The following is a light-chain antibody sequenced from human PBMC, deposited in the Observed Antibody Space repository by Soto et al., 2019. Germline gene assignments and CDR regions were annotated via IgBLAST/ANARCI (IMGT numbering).Light chain of an antibody. CDR1: QGISSA. V-gene: IGKV1-13*02. CDR3: QQFKIYPMG. J-gene: IGKJ3*01. Sequence: AIQLTQSPSSLFASVGDRVTITCRASQGISSALAWYQQKPGKATKLLIYDASSLESGVPSRFSGSGSGTDFTLTISSLQPEDFATYYCQQFKIYPMGFGPGTKVDIQ. CDR2: DAS.